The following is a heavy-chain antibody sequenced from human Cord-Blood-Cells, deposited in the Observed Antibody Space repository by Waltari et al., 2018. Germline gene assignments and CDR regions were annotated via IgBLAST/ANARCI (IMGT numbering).Heavy chain of an antibody. V-gene: IGHV3-30*03. Sequence: QVQLVESGGGVVQHGRSLRIPCAAPGFTFRSSGMRWVRQAPGKGLEWVAVISYDGSNKYYADSVKGRFTISRDNSKNTLYLQMNSLRAEDTAVYYCAGAENYWYFDLWGRGTLVTVSS. CDR2: ISYDGSNK. J-gene: IGHJ2*01. CDR3: AGAENYWYFDL. CDR1: GFTFRSSG.